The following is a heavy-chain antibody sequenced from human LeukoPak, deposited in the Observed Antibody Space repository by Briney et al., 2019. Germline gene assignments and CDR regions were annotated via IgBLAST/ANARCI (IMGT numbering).Heavy chain of an antibody. CDR3: ARDSGILTGYYRDNWFDP. CDR2: IYYSGST. J-gene: IGHJ5*02. D-gene: IGHD3-9*01. V-gene: IGHV4-61*08. CDR1: GGSISSGDYY. Sequence: PSETLSLTCTVSGGSISSGDYYWSWIRQPPGKALDWIGYIYYSGSTNHNPSLKSRVTISVDTSKNQFSLKLSSVTAADTAVYYCARDSGILTGYYRDNWFDPWGQGTLVTVSS.